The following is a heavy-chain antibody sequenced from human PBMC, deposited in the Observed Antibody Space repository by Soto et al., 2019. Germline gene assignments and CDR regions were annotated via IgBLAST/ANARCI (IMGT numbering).Heavy chain of an antibody. J-gene: IGHJ6*03. CDR2: MNPNSGNT. D-gene: IGHD3-3*01. CDR3: ARVQSPYYDFWSGYRPRYYYMDV. Sequence: SVKVSCKASGYTFTSYDINWVRQATGQGLEWMGWMNPNSGNTGYAQKFQGRVTMTRNTSISTAYMELSSLRSEDTAVYYCARVQSPYYDFWSGYRPRYYYMDVWGKGTTVTVSS. V-gene: IGHV1-8*01. CDR1: GYTFTSYD.